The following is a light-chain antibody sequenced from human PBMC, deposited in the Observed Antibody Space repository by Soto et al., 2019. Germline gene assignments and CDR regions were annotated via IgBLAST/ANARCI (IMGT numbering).Light chain of an antibody. J-gene: IGLJ3*02. Sequence: QSALTQPPSVSGSPGQSVTISCTGTSSDVGSYNCVSWYQQPPGTAPKLIIYEVTNRPSGVPVRFSGSKSANMASLTISGLQAEDEADYYCASYTSSRVWVFGGGTKLTVL. CDR3: ASYTSSRVWV. CDR2: EVT. V-gene: IGLV2-18*02. CDR1: SSDVGSYNC.